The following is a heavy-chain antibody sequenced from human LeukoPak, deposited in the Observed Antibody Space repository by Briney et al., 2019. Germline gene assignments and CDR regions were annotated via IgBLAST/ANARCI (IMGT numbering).Heavy chain of an antibody. J-gene: IGHJ2*01. D-gene: IGHD5-24*01. CDR1: GFDFDDYA. CDR3: TRRAARWQFDL. CDR2: INWKTGNG. Sequence: GGSLRLSCAVSGFDFDDYAMHWVRQAPGRGLEWVSGINWKTGNGIYADSVKGRFTISRDNAKNSLYLQMSSLRAEDTALYYCTRRAARWQFDLWGRGTLLTVSS. V-gene: IGHV3-9*01.